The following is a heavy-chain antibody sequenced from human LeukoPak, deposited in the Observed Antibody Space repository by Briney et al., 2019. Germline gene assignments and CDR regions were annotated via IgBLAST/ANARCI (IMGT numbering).Heavy chain of an antibody. CDR3: ARQSSGWFFDP. Sequence: SETLSLTCTVSGGSISSYYWSWIRQPPGKGLEWIGYIYYSGSTNYNPSLKSRVTISVDTSENQFSLKLSSVTAADTAVYYCARQSSGWFFDPWGQGTLVTVSS. CDR1: GGSISSYY. CDR2: IYYSGST. V-gene: IGHV4-59*08. J-gene: IGHJ5*02. D-gene: IGHD6-19*01.